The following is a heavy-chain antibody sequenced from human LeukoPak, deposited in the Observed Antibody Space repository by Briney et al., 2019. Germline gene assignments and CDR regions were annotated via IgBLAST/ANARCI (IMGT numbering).Heavy chain of an antibody. D-gene: IGHD3-10*01. CDR1: GGSFSGYY. J-gene: IGHJ6*03. CDR2: IYTSGST. CDR3: ARDMVRGALYYYYYMDV. Sequence: KPSETLSLTCAVYGGSFSGYYLSWIRQPAGKGLEWIGRIYTSGSTNYNPSLKSRVTISVDTSKNQFSLKLSSVTAADTAVYYCARDMVRGALYYYYYMDVWGKGTTVTVSS. V-gene: IGHV4-4*07.